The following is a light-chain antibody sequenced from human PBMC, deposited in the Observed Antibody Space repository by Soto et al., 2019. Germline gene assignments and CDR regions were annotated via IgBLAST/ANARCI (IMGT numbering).Light chain of an antibody. V-gene: IGLV2-8*01. CDR3: SSYEGSNSLL. J-gene: IGLJ2*01. CDR2: EVY. CDR1: RDDIGAYDY. Sequence: QSALTQPASVSGSPGQSITISCAGTRDDIGAYDYVSWYQQHPGNAPKLIIFEVYKRPSGVPDRFSGSRSGNTASLTVSGLQAEDEADYYCSSYEGSNSLLFGGGTKLTVL.